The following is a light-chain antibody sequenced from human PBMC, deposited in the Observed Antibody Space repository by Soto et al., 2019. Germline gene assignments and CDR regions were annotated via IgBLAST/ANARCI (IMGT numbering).Light chain of an antibody. V-gene: IGKV1-9*01. J-gene: IGKJ1*01. CDR3: QHYGGMWT. CDR1: QGISSY. CDR2: DAS. Sequence: DIQLTQSPSFLSASVGDRVTITCRASQGISSYLAWYQQKPGKAPKVLIYDASNLEYGVPSRFSGSGFGTEFILTISSLQPDDFATYCCQHYGGMWTFGQGTKVDIK.